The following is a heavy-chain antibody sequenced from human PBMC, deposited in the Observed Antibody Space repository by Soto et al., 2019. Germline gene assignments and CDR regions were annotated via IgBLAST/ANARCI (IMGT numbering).Heavy chain of an antibody. V-gene: IGHV4-34*01. CDR3: ARARGVVLYYFDY. CDR1: GGSFSGYY. Sequence: QVQLQQWGAGLLKPSETLSLTCAVYGGSFSGYYWSWIRQPPGKGLEGIGEINHSGSTNYNPSLKRRVTISVDTSKNQFSLKLSSVTAADTAVYYCARARGVVLYYFDYWGQGTLVTVSS. D-gene: IGHD2-15*01. J-gene: IGHJ4*02. CDR2: INHSGST.